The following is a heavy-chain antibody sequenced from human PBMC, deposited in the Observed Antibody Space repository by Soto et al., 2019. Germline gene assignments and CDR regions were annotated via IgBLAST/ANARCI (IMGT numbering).Heavy chain of an antibody. CDR3: AKDGAASYYDSSGYFY. Sequence: GGSLRLSCAASGFTFRSFGMDWVRQAPGKGLEWVSTISGSGANTYYADSVKGRFTISRDNSNNMLYLQMNSLRAEDTAVYYCAKDGAASYYDSSGYFYWGQGTPVTVSS. CDR1: GFTFRSFG. V-gene: IGHV3-23*01. J-gene: IGHJ4*02. D-gene: IGHD3-22*01. CDR2: ISGSGANT.